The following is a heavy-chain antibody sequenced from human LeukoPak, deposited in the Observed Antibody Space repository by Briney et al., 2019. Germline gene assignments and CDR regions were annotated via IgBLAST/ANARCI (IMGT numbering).Heavy chain of an antibody. CDR3: ARGKDPTIFGVVTLFDY. CDR1: GGSISSYY. J-gene: IGHJ4*02. Sequence: SETLSLTCTVSGGSISSYYWSWIRQPPGKGLEWIGYIYYSGSTNYNPSLKSRVTILVDTSKNQFSLKLSSVTAADTAVYYCARGKDPTIFGVVTLFDYWGQGTLVTVSS. V-gene: IGHV4-59*01. D-gene: IGHD3-3*01. CDR2: IYYSGST.